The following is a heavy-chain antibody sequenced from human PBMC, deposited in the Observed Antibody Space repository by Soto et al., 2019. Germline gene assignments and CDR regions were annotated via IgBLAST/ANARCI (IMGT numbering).Heavy chain of an antibody. CDR3: AKNFDSSGDLFYFDS. CDR2: ISYDGTEK. V-gene: IGHV3-30*18. D-gene: IGHD3-22*01. J-gene: IGHJ4*02. Sequence: SLRLSCAASGFSFRNFGMHWVRQAPGKGLEWVAVISYDGTEKDYADSVEGRLTISRDNSKYTVDLQMNSLRVEDTAVYYCAKNFDSSGDLFYFDSWGQGTLVTVSS. CDR1: GFSFRNFG.